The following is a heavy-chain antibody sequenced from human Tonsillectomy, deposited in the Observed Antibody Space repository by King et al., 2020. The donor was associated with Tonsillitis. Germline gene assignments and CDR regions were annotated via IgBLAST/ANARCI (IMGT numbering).Heavy chain of an antibody. CDR1: GFTFRSYS. Sequence: VQLVESGGGLVKPGGSLRLSCAASGFTFRSYSMNWVRQAPGKGLEWVSSISNSGSYKYYADSVKGRFTISRDNAKNSLNLQMNSLRAEDTAVYYCARGKDGNDNWGQGTLVTVSS. D-gene: IGHD1-1*01. CDR3: ARGKDGNDN. V-gene: IGHV3-21*01. CDR2: ISNSGSYK. J-gene: IGHJ4*02.